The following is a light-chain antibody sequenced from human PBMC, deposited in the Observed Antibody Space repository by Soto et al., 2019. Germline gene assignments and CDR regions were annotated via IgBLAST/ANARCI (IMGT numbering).Light chain of an antibody. CDR2: WAS. CDR3: QQYYDAPQN. Sequence: DIVMTQSPDSLAVSLGERATINCKSSQSVLYSNNKNYVAWYQQKPGQPPKLLIYWASTRESGVPDRFSGSGSGTDFTLTIRSLTAEDAAVYYCQQYYDAPQNFGQGTKVEIK. V-gene: IGKV4-1*01. J-gene: IGKJ1*01. CDR1: QSVLYSNNKNY.